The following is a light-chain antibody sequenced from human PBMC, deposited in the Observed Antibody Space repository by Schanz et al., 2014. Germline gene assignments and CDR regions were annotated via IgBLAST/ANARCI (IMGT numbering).Light chain of an antibody. CDR2: GAY. Sequence: EIVLTQSPDTLSLSPGERATLSCRASQSVDKSLAWYQQKPGQAPRLLIYGAYNRATGIPDRFSGSGSGTDFTLTISSLEPEDFAVYYCQQYGSSLWTFGQGTKVEIK. J-gene: IGKJ1*01. CDR1: QSVDKS. V-gene: IGKV3-20*01. CDR3: QQYGSSLWT.